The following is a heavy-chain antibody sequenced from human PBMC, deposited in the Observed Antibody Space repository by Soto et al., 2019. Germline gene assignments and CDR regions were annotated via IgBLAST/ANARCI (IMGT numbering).Heavy chain of an antibody. CDR2: IYYSGST. CDR3: ARALRITMVVVDNNWFDP. V-gene: IGHV4-30-4*01. D-gene: IGHD3-22*01. J-gene: IGHJ5*02. Sequence: SETLSLTCTVSGGSISSGDYYWSWIRQPPGKGLEWIGYIYYSGSTYYNPSLKSRVTISVDTSKNQFSLKLSSVTAADTAVYNCARALRITMVVVDNNWFDPWGQGTLVTVPS. CDR1: GGSISSGDYY.